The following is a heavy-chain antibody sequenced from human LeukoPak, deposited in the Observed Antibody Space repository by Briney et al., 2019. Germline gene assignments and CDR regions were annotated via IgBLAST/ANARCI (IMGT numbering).Heavy chain of an antibody. V-gene: IGHV4-31*11. CDR2: IYYSGST. D-gene: IGHD5-24*01. CDR3: ARDLVEMATIGGFDY. CDR1: GGSISSSDW. J-gene: IGHJ4*02. Sequence: SETLSLTCAVSGGSISSSDWWSWIRQHPGKGLEWIGYIYYSGSTYFNPSLKSRVTLSVDTSKNQFSLNLNSVTAADTAVYYCARDLVEMATIGGFDYWGQGTLVTVSS.